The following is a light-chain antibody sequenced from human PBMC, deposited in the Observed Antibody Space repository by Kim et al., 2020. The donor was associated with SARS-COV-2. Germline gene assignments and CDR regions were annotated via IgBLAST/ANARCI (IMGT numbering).Light chain of an antibody. J-gene: IGKJ1*01. CDR2: KAA. CDR3: QHYSSDLWT. Sequence: ESVGARITITCRAIQSVSTWLAWYQQKAGSAPKLLIWKAANLQNGVPSRFSGSGSGTEFTLTISSLQPDDFATYFCQHYSSDLWTFGQGTKVDIK. V-gene: IGKV1-5*03. CDR1: QSVSTW.